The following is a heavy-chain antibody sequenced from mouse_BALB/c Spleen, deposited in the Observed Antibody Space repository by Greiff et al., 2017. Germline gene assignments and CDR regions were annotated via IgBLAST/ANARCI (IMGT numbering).Heavy chain of an antibody. J-gene: IGHJ4*01. CDR3: ARQGTTVTGYYAMDY. V-gene: IGHV5-6-2*01. CDR1: GFTFSSYY. CDR2: INSNGGST. D-gene: IGHD1-1*01. Sequence: EVMLVESGGGLVKLGGSLKLSCAASGFTFSSYYMSWVRQTPEKRLELVAAINSNGGSTYYPDTVKGRFTISRDNAKNTLYLQMSSLKSEDTAMYYCARQGTTVTGYYAMDYWGQGTSVTVSS.